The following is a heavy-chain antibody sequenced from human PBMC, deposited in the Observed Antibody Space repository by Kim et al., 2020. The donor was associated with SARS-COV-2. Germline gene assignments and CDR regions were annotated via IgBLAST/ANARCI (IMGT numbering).Heavy chain of an antibody. CDR3: ARGRFRGWFDP. CDR2: T. J-gene: IGHJ5*02. Sequence: TGYAQKFQGRVTMTRNTSISTAYMELSSLRSEDTAVYYCARGRFRGWFDPWGQGTLVTVSS. D-gene: IGHD3-10*01. V-gene: IGHV1-8*01.